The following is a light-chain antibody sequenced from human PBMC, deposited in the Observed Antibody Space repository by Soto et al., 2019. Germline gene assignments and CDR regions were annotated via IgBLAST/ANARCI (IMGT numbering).Light chain of an antibody. CDR3: SSYTISSTLL. CDR2: EVS. CDR1: GSDVGGYNY. J-gene: IGLJ2*01. Sequence: QSALTQPASVSGSPGQSITISCTGSGSDVGGYNYVSWYQQHPGKAPKLIIYEVSNRPSGVSNRFSGSKSGNTASLTISGLQAEDEADYYCSSYTISSTLLFGGGTKVTVL. V-gene: IGLV2-14*01.